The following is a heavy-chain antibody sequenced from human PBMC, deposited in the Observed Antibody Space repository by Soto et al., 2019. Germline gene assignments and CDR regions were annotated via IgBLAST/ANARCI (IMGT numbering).Heavy chain of an antibody. CDR2: VFYTGFT. CDR3: APLSVSLSGPYGIHV. D-gene: IGHD2-15*01. V-gene: IGHV4-39*01. CDR1: GGSISGSYYY. J-gene: IGHJ6*02. Sequence: KPSETLSLTCAVSGGSISGSYYYWGWLRQSPGKGPEWIGSVFYTGFTSYNPSLESRVSVSVDTSKNQFSLKVSGVSAADTAVYYCAPLSVSLSGPYGIHVWGQGTTVTVSS.